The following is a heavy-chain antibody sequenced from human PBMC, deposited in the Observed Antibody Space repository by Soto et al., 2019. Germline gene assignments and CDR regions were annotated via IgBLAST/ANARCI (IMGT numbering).Heavy chain of an antibody. V-gene: IGHV4-59*12. J-gene: IGHJ4*02. CDR2: IYSFGST. Sequence: PSETLSLTCTVSGGSISPYYWSWIRQPPGKGLEWVGYIYSFGSTNYNASLESRVSMSVDTSKNQVSLKLSSVTAADTAVYYCARGLHYDFWSGYWIFDYWGQGTLVTVSS. D-gene: IGHD3-3*01. CDR3: ARGLHYDFWSGYWIFDY. CDR1: GGSISPYY.